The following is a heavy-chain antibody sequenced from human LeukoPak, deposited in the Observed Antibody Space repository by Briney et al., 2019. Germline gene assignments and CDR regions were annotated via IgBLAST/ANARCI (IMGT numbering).Heavy chain of an antibody. CDR1: GGSISSYY. Sequence: SETLSLTCTVSGGSISSYYWSWIRQPAGKGLEWIGRIYTSGSTNYNPSLKSRVTMSVDTSKNQFSLKLSSVTAADTAVYYCARVRAPSSSWLYYFDYWGQGTLVTVSP. J-gene: IGHJ4*02. D-gene: IGHD6-13*01. CDR3: ARVRAPSSSWLYYFDY. CDR2: IYTSGST. V-gene: IGHV4-4*07.